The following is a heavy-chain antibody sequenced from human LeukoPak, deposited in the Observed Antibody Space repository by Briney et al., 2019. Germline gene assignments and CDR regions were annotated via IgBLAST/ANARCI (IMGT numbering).Heavy chain of an antibody. CDR2: IIPIFGTA. V-gene: IGHV1-69*05. D-gene: IGHD2-2*01. J-gene: IGHJ6*03. Sequence: ASVKVSCKASGGTFSSYAISWVRQAPGQGLEWMGGIIPIFGTANYAQKFQGRVTITTDESTSTAYMELSSLRSEDTAVYYCARGCSSTSCLGGDYYYMGVWGKGTTVTVSS. CDR1: GGTFSSYA. CDR3: ARGCSSTSCLGGDYYYMGV.